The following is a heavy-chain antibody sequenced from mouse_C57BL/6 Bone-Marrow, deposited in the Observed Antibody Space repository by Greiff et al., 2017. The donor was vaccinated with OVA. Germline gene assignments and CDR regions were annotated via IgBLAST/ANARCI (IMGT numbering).Heavy chain of an antibody. Sequence: QVQLKESGPGLVKPSQSLFLTCSITGFPITSGYYWICLRPSPGKPLEWMGYITHGGETFYNPSLPSPISITRETSKNHFFLQLNSVTTEDTAMYYCAGDRGRDGFAYWGQGTLVTVSA. D-gene: IGHD2-3*01. CDR2: ITHGGET. J-gene: IGHJ3*01. V-gene: IGHV12-3*01. CDR1: GFPITSGYY. CDR3: AGDRGRDGFAY.